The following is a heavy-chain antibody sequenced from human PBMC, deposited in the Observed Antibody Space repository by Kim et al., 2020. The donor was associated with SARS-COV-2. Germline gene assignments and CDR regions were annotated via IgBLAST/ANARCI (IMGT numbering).Heavy chain of an antibody. CDR3: ATAPAYCSSTSCQPNWFDP. J-gene: IGHJ5*02. D-gene: IGHD2-2*01. CDR1: GYTLTELS. CDR2: CDPEDGET. V-gene: IGHV1-24*01. Sequence: ASVKVSCKVSGYTLTELSMHWVRQAPGKGLEWMGGCDPEDGETIYAQKFQGRVTMTEDTSTDTAYMELSSLRSEDTAVYYCATAPAYCSSTSCQPNWFDPWGQAPLVTVSS.